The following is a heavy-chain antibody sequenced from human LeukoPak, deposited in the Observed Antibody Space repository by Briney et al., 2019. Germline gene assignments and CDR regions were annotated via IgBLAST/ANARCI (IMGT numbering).Heavy chain of an antibody. Sequence: GGSLRLSCAASGFDVSSHHMVWVRQAPGKGLEWVSIIYNGGGSTYYADSVKGRFTISRDNSKNTLYLQMNSLRAEDTAVYYCARAPHYDPPIDWGQGSLVTVSS. V-gene: IGHV3-53*01. D-gene: IGHD3-3*01. CDR2: IYNGGGST. CDR1: GFDVSSHH. J-gene: IGHJ4*02. CDR3: ARAPHYDPPID.